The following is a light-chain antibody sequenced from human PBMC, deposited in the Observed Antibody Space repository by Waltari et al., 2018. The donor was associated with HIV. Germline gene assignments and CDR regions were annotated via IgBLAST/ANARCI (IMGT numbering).Light chain of an antibody. J-gene: IGKJ1*01. V-gene: IGKV3-15*01. CDR3: QSYSDGPRA. CDR1: QSVSTN. Sequence: EIVVTQFPAALSVSPGERASLSCIASQSVSTNLAWYHQVSGQAPRLLISDSSSRATGVPDRFSGSGSGTHFTRTISSLQSEYSGVYYCQSYSDGPRAFGLGTKVEV. CDR2: DSS.